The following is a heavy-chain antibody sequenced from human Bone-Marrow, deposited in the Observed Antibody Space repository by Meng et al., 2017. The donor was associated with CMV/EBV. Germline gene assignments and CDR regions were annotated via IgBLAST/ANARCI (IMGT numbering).Heavy chain of an antibody. CDR2: IIPIFGTA. CDR3: ARGSGSYYDY. CDR1: GGTFSSYS. D-gene: IGHD1-26*01. V-gene: IGHV1-69*05. J-gene: IGHJ4*02. Sequence: SVKVSCKASGGTFSSYSISWVRQAPGQGLEWMGGIIPIFGTANYAQKFQGRVTITTDESTSTAYMELSRLRSDDTAVDYCARGSGSYYDYWGQGTLVTVSS.